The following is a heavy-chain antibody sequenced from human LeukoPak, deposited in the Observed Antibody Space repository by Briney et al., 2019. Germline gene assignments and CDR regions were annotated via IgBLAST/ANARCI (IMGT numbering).Heavy chain of an antibody. Sequence: SVKVSCKASGGTFISYAISWVRQAPGQGLEWMGGIIPIFGTANYAQKFQGRVAITTDESTSTAYMELSSLRSEDTAVYYCARDQDSSSGWFDPWGQGTLVTVSS. CDR3: ARDQDSSSGWFDP. CDR1: GGTFISYA. CDR2: IIPIFGTA. V-gene: IGHV1-69*05. J-gene: IGHJ5*02. D-gene: IGHD6-6*01.